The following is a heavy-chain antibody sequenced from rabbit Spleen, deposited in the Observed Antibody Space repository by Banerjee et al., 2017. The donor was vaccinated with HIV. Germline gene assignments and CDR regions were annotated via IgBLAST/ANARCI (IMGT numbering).Heavy chain of an antibody. CDR1: GFDFSRTG. D-gene: IGHD2-1*01. V-gene: IGHV1S47*01. CDR2: IDLLFGTT. Sequence: EQLMESGGGLVQPGGSLKLSCKASGFDFSRTGVSWVRQAPGKGLEWIGYIDLLFGTTYYASWVNGRFTISSDNAQNTLYLQLSSLTAADTATYFCVRDQAGDADYGPYYLNLWGQGTLVTVS. J-gene: IGHJ4*01. CDR3: VRDQAGDADYGPYYLNL.